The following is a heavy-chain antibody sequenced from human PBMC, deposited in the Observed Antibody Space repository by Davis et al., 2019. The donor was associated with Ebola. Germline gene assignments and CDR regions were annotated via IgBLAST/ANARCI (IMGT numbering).Heavy chain of an antibody. D-gene: IGHD7-27*01. J-gene: IGHJ4*02. CDR1: GFTVSSNY. CDR3: ARRSSRWGHDY. CDR2: IYSGGST. V-gene: IGHV3-53*01. Sequence: GESLKISCAASGFTVSSNYMSWVRQAPGKGLERVSVIYSGGSTYYADSVKGRFTISRDNSKNTLYLQMNSLRAEDTAVYYCARRSSRWGHDYWGQGTLVTVSS.